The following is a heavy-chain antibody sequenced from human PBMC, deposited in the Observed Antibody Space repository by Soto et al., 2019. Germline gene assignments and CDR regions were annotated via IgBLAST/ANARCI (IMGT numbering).Heavy chain of an antibody. J-gene: IGHJ4*02. CDR3: ARGGSSWSKHKYYFDY. D-gene: IGHD6-13*01. Sequence: GGSLRLSCAASGFTFSSYWMSWVRQAPGKGLEWVANIKQDGSEKYYVDSVKGRFTISRDNAKNSLYLQMNSLRAEDTAVYYCARGGSSWSKHKYYFDYWGQGTLVTVSS. CDR1: GFTFSSYW. CDR2: IKQDGSEK. V-gene: IGHV3-7*01.